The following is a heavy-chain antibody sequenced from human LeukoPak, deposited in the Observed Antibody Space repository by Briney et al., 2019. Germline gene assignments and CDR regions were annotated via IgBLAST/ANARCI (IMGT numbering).Heavy chain of an antibody. Sequence: PGGSLRLSCAASGFTFSSYSMNWVRQAPGKGLEWVSYISSSSSTIYYADSVKGRFTISRDNAKNSLYLQMNSLRAEDTAVYYCARAYYYDTYYYFDYWGQGTLVTVSS. CDR3: ARAYYYDTYYYFDY. J-gene: IGHJ4*02. CDR1: GFTFSSYS. V-gene: IGHV3-48*04. D-gene: IGHD3-22*01. CDR2: ISSSSSTI.